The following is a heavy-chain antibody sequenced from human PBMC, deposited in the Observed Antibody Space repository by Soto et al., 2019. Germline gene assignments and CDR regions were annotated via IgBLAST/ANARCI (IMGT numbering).Heavy chain of an antibody. Sequence: SVKVSCKASGGSLSTNPISWVRQAPGQGLEWMGGTGSGTGPGNHAQKFQGRLTVTADKSTSTVYMELTNLSSEDTAVYYCARRDSGGFYRFFESWGQGTLVTVSS. CDR2: TGSGTGPG. CDR3: ARRDSGGFYRFFES. V-gene: IGHV1-69*06. D-gene: IGHD2-15*01. J-gene: IGHJ4*02. CDR1: GGSLSTNP.